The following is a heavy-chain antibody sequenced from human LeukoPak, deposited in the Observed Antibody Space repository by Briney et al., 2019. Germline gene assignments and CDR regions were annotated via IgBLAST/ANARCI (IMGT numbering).Heavy chain of an antibody. CDR3: ARAALYGSGSYYSWGDAFDI. J-gene: IGHJ3*02. CDR1: GFTFSSYA. CDR2: INSDGSST. D-gene: IGHD3-10*01. Sequence: PGGSLRLSCSASGFTFSSYAMHWVRQAPGKGLVWVSRINSDGSSTSYADSVKGRFTISRDNAKSTLYLQMNSLRAEDTAVYYCARAALYGSGSYYSWGDAFDIRGQGTMVTVSS. V-gene: IGHV3-74*01.